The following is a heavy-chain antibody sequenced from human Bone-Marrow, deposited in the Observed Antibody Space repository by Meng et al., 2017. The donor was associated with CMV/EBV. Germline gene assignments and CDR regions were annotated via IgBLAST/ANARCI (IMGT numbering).Heavy chain of an antibody. J-gene: IGHJ4*02. CDR1: GASIRSHY. V-gene: IGHV4-59*11. CDR2: VYSYGNT. D-gene: IGHD2-21*01. CDR3: VTARPFAVFTD. Sequence: SETLSLPCTVAGASIRSHYYNWIRQSPGKGLEWIGYVYSYGNTNYNPSLKSRVTMSADTSKNQFSLKLTSVTAADTAVYYCVTARPFAVFTDWGQGALVTVSS.